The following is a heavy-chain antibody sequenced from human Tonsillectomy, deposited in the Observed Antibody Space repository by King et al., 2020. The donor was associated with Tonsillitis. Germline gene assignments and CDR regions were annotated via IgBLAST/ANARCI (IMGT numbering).Heavy chain of an antibody. CDR2: IVPILSIT. J-gene: IGHJ4*02. V-gene: IGHV1-69*04. D-gene: IGHD7-27*01. Sequence: QLVQSGAEVKKPGSSIQVSCKASGVTFSSYAISWVRQAPGQGLEWMGRIVPILSITNYAQKFQDRVTITADQSTTTAYMELNSLRPEDTAIYYCAGDNWGHRTTSYFWGQGTLVTGSS. CDR1: GVTFSSYA. CDR3: AGDNWGHRTTSYF.